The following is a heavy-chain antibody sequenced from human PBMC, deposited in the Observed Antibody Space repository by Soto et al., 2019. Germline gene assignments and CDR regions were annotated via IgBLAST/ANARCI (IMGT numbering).Heavy chain of an antibody. V-gene: IGHV3-23*01. D-gene: IGHD3-22*01. CDR2: ISGSGSST. J-gene: IGHJ4*02. CDR3: AKRASDSSGYPD. CDR1: GFTFSSYG. Sequence: EVQLLESGGTLVQPGGSLRLSCAASGFTFSSYGMSWVRQAPGKGLEWVSEISGSGSSTYYADSVKGRFTISRDNPKSTLYLQMNSLGAEDMAVYYCAKRASDSSGYPDWGQGTLVTISS.